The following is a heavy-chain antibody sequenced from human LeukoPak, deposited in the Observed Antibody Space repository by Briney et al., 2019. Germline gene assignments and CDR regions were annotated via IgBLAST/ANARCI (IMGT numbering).Heavy chain of an antibody. D-gene: IGHD2-2*01. CDR3: ARDAPDCSSTSCYEDYGMDV. Sequence: GGSLRLSCAASGFTFSSYSMNWVRQAPGKGLEWVSSISSSSSYTYYADSVKGRFTISRDNAKNSLYLQMNSLRAEDTAVYYCARDAPDCSSTSCYEDYGMDVWGQGTTVTVSS. CDR1: GFTFSSYS. V-gene: IGHV3-21*01. J-gene: IGHJ6*02. CDR2: ISSSSSYT.